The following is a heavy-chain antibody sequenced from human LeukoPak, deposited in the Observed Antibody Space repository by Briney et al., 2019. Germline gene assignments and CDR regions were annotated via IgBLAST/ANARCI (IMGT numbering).Heavy chain of an antibody. CDR3: ARANIVVVPAAIRGAFDP. CDR2: IYYSGST. CDR1: GGSISSGDYY. J-gene: IGHJ5*02. V-gene: IGHV4-30-4*01. Sequence: SQTLSLTCTVSGGSISSGDYYWSWIRQPPGKGLEWIGYIYYSGSTNYNPSLKSRVTISVDTSKNQFSLKLSSVTAADTAVYYCARANIVVVPAAIRGAFDPWGQGTLVTVSS. D-gene: IGHD2-2*02.